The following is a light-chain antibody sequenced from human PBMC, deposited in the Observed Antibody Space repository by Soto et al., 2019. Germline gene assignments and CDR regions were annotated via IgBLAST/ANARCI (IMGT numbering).Light chain of an antibody. CDR2: SAS. CDR3: QQYNNWPIT. J-gene: IGKJ5*01. CDR1: QSVRNK. Sequence: IVMTQSPATLSVSPGERATLSCRASQSVRNKLAWYQQKPGQAPRLLIYSASTRATDIPARFSGSGSGTEFTLTISSLQSEDFAVYYCQQYNNWPITFGQGTRLEIK. V-gene: IGKV3-15*01.